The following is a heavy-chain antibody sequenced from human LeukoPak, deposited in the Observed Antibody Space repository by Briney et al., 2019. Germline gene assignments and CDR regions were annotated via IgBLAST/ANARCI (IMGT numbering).Heavy chain of an antibody. Sequence: ASVKVSCKASGYTFTSYYMHWVRQAPGQGLEWMGIINPSGGSTSYAQKFQGRVTMTRDMSTSTAYMELSSLRSEDTAVYYCARKSLDGYYYDSSGYLDYFDYWGQGTLVTVSS. V-gene: IGHV1-46*01. CDR3: ARKSLDGYYYDSSGYLDYFDY. D-gene: IGHD3-22*01. J-gene: IGHJ4*02. CDR1: GYTFTSYY. CDR2: INPSGGST.